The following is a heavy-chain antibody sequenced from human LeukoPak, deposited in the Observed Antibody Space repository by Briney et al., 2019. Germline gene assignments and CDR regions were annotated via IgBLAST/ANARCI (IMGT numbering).Heavy chain of an antibody. CDR1: GGSISSGSYY. D-gene: IGHD3-3*01. V-gene: IGHV4-61*02. J-gene: IGHJ3*02. Sequence: SETLSLTCTVSGGSISSGSYYWSWIRQPAGKGLEWIGRIYTSGSTNYNPSLKSRVTISVDTSKNQFSLKLSSVTAADTAVYYCARHFGLARTVTGFGGSFDIWGQGTMVTVSS. CDR2: IYTSGST. CDR3: ARHFGLARTVTGFGGSFDI.